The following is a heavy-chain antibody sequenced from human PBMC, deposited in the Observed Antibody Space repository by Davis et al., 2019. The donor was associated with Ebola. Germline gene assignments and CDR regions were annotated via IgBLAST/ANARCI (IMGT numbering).Heavy chain of an antibody. CDR3: ARGGIVVVPAAMNPYYYYGMDV. D-gene: IGHD2-2*01. Sequence: GGSLRLSCAASGFTFSSYDMHWVRQATGKGLEWVSAIGTAGDTYYPGSVKGRFTISRENAKNSLYLQMNSLRAEETAVYYCARGGIVVVPAAMNPYYYYGMDVWGQGTTVTVSS. CDR1: GFTFSSYD. CDR2: IGTAGDT. J-gene: IGHJ6*02. V-gene: IGHV3-13*01.